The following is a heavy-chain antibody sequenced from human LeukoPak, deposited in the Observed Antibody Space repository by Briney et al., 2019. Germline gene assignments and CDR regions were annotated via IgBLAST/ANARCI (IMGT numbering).Heavy chain of an antibody. CDR3: ARRSDLSSSWFFDY. D-gene: IGHD6-13*01. V-gene: IGHV5-51*01. CDR1: GYSFSDSW. CDR2: IYPGDSDT. J-gene: IGHJ4*02. Sequence: GESLKISCKGSGYSFSDSWIGWVRQMPGKGLEWMGIIYPGDSDTRYSPSFQGQVTISADKSISTAYLQWSSLKASDTAMYYCARRSDLSSSWFFDYWGQGTLVTVSS.